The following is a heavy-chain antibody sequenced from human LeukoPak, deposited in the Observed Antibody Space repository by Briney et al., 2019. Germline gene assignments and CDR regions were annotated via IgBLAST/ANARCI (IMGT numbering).Heavy chain of an antibody. CDR3: ARAGGRYYGSGSYEY. V-gene: IGHV1-69*04. CDR2: IIPILGIA. CDR1: GGTFSSYA. Sequence: GASVKVSCKASGGTFSSYAISWVRQAPGQGLEWMGRIIPILGIANYAQKFQGRVTITADKSTSTAYMELSSLRSEDTAVYYCARAGGRYYGSGSYEYWGQGTLVTVS. J-gene: IGHJ4*02. D-gene: IGHD3-10*01.